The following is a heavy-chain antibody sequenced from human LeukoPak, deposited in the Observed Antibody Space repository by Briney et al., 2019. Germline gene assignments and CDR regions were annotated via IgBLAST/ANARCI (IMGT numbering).Heavy chain of an antibody. J-gene: IGHJ4*02. CDR1: GFTFSNYA. CDR3: AKDFRIGYSAHFDY. V-gene: IGHV3-30-3*01. CDR2: ISYDGSNK. D-gene: IGHD2-21*01. Sequence: GGSLRLSCAASGFTFSNYAMHWVRQAPGKGLEWVAVISYDGSNKYYADSVKGRFSISRDNSKNTLYLQMDSLRGEDTAVYYCAKDFRIGYSAHFDYWGQGALVTVSS.